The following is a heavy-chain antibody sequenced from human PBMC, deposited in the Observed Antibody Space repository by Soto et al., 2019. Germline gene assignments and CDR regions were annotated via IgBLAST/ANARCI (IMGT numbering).Heavy chain of an antibody. CDR1: GFTFGDYA. D-gene: IGHD3-22*01. J-gene: IGHJ4*02. Sequence: GGSLRLSCTDSGFTFGDYAMSWVRQAPGKGLEWVGFIRSKAYGGTTEYAASVKGRFTISRDDSKSIAYLQMNSLKTEDTAVYYCTRDRWYYYDSSGYFLWGQGTLVTVSS. CDR3: TRDRWYYYDSSGYFL. V-gene: IGHV3-49*04. CDR2: IRSKAYGGTT.